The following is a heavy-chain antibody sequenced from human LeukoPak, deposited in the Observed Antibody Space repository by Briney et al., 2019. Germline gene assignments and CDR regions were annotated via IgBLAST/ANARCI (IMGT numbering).Heavy chain of an antibody. V-gene: IGHV4-61*05. CDR1: GGSISSSSYY. Sequence: PSETLSLTCTVSGGSISSSSYYWSWIRQPPGKGLEWIGYIYYSGSTNYNPSLKSRVTISVDTSKNQFSLKLSSVTAADTAVYYCARHHPPDFTVHGWGQGTLVTVSS. CDR2: IYYSGST. CDR3: ARHHPPDFTVHG. J-gene: IGHJ4*02. D-gene: IGHD3-3*01.